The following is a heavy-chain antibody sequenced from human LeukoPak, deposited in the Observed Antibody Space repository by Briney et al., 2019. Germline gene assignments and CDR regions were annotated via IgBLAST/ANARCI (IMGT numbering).Heavy chain of an antibody. CDR2: IYYSGST. D-gene: IGHD5-18*01. Sequence: PSETLSLTCTVSGGSISSSSYYWGWIRQPPGKGLEWIGSIYYSGSTYYNPSLKSRVTISVDTSKNQFSLKLRSVTAADTAVYYCARGGYSYGGLIDYWGQGTLVTVSS. CDR1: GGSISSSSYY. V-gene: IGHV4-39*01. J-gene: IGHJ4*02. CDR3: ARGGYSYGGLIDY.